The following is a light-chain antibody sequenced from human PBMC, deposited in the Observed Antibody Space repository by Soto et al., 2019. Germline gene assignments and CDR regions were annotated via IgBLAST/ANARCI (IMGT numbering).Light chain of an antibody. J-gene: IGKJ4*01. CDR3: QQYNNWPLT. V-gene: IGKV3-15*01. CDR2: GAS. CDR1: QSISDT. Sequence: EIVMTQSPATLSVSPGERATLSCRASQSISDTLAWYQQKPGQAPRLLIHGASTRATGFPARFSGSGSGTDFTLTISSLEPEDFAVYYCQQYNNWPLTFGGGTKVDIK.